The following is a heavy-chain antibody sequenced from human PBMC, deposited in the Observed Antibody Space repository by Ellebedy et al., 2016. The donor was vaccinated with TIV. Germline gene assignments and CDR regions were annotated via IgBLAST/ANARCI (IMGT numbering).Heavy chain of an antibody. D-gene: IGHD3-3*01. J-gene: IGHJ3*02. CDR2: IYSGGNT. CDR3: ARVLGFLEWPQMDDAFDI. CDR1: GFTVSSNY. V-gene: IGHV3-53*05. Sequence: GGSLRLXXAASGFTVSSNYMSWVRQAPGKGLEWVSVIYSGGNTYYADSVKGRFTISRDNSKNTLYLQMNSLRAEDTAVYYCARVLGFLEWPQMDDAFDIWGQGTMVTVSS.